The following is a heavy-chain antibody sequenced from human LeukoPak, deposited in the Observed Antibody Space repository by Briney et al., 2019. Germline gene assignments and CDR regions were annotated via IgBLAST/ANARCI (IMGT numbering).Heavy chain of an antibody. CDR1: GFTFSDPY. D-gene: IGHD3-16*01. Sequence: GGSLRLSCAASGFTFSDPYMDWVRQAPGEGLEWVGLIKNKAHSYATEYAASVKGRFTISRDDSKNSLYLQMNSLTTEDTAVYFCTRDWGGSPDYWGQGTLVTVSS. V-gene: IGHV3-72*01. CDR2: IKNKAHSYAT. J-gene: IGHJ4*02. CDR3: TRDWGGSPDY.